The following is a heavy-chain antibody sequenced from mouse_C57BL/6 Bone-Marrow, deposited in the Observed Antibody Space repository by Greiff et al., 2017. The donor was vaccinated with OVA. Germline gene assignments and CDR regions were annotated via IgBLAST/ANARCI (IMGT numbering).Heavy chain of an antibody. Sequence: DVKLVESGGGLVKPGGSLKLSCAASGFTFSDYGMHWVRPAPEKGLEWVAYISSGSSTIYYADTVKGRFTISRDNDKNSLLLQMTSLSSEDTAMYYCARRYYGRWYFDVWGTGTTVTVSS. V-gene: IGHV5-17*01. CDR3: ARRYYGRWYFDV. CDR2: ISSGSSTI. CDR1: GFTFSDYG. D-gene: IGHD1-1*01. J-gene: IGHJ1*03.